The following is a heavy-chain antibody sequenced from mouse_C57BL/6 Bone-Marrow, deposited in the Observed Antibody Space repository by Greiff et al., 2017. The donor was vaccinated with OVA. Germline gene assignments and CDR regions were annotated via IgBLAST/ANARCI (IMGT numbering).Heavy chain of an antibody. J-gene: IGHJ1*03. D-gene: IGHD1-1*01. V-gene: IGHV1-81*01. CDR2: IYPRSGNT. Sequence: VQLQQSGAELARPGASVKLSCKASGYTFTSYGISWVKQRTGQGLEWIGEIYPRSGNTSYNEKFKGKATLTAAKSSSTAYMELRSLTSEDSAVYVCARAGTTVVVGDWYFDVWGTGTTVTVSS. CDR3: ARAGTTVVVGDWYFDV. CDR1: GYTFTSYG.